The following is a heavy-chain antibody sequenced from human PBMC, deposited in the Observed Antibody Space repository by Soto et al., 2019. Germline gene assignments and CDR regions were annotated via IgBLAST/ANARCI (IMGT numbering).Heavy chain of an antibody. J-gene: IGHJ4*02. CDR1: GYTSTNYG. CDR3: XXXXXXXXXAKGLDY. CDR2: INAGSGNT. Sequence: QVQLVQSGTEVMKPGASVKVSCKASGYTSTNYGMHWVHQAPGQRLEWMGWINAGSGNTKYSQKFQGRITXTXXXXXXXXXXXXXXXXXXXXXXXXXXXXXXXXXXAKGLDYWGQGALVTVSS. V-gene: IGHV1-3*01.